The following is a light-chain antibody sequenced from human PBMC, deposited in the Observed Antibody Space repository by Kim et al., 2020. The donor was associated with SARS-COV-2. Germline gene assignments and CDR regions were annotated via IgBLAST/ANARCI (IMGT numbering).Light chain of an antibody. Sequence: LSASVADRVTIACRASQTISSSLTWFQQKPGKAPKLLIYRVSTRQSGVPIRFSGSGSGTGFTLTISSLQPDDFATYYCQQYSIYSTFGQGTKLEIK. CDR1: QTISSS. CDR3: QQYSIYST. J-gene: IGKJ2*01. CDR2: RVS. V-gene: IGKV1-5*03.